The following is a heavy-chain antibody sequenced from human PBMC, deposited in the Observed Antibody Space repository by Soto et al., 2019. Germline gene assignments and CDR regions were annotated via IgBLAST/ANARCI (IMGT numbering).Heavy chain of an antibody. Sequence: PGGSLRLSCAASGFTFSSYAMHWVRQAPGKGLEWVAVISYDGSNKYYADSVKGRFTISRDNSKNTLYLQMNSLRAEDTAVYYCAREPHIVVGYYFDYWGQGTLVTVSS. CDR3: AREPHIVVGYYFDY. CDR1: GFTFSSYA. V-gene: IGHV3-30-3*01. CDR2: ISYDGSNK. D-gene: IGHD2-21*01. J-gene: IGHJ4*02.